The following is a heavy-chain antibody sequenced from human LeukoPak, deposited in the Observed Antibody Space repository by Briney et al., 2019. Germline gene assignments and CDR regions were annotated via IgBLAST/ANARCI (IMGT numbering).Heavy chain of an antibody. V-gene: IGHV4-39*01. Sequence: PSETLSLTCTVSGDSISSSSYSWGWIRQPPGKGLECIGSLYYSGSTYYNPSLKSRVTISVDTSKNQFSLKLTSVTAADTALYYCARQDKWELRQAFDIWGQGTMLTVSS. J-gene: IGHJ3*02. D-gene: IGHD1-26*01. CDR3: ARQDKWELRQAFDI. CDR2: LYYSGST. CDR1: GDSISSSSYS.